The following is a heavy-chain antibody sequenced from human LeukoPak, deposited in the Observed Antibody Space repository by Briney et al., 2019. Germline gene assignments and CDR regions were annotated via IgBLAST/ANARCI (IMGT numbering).Heavy chain of an antibody. V-gene: IGHV6-1*01. CDR3: AREGNYDFWSGYYSSFYYYYGMDV. CDR1: GDSVSSNSAA. Sequence: SQTLSLTCAISGDSVSSNSAAWNWIRQPPSRGLEWLGRTYYRSKWYNNYALSGKSRITINPDTSKNQFSLKLNSVSPEDTAVYYCAREGNYDFWSGYYSSFYYYYGMDVWGQGTTVTVSS. J-gene: IGHJ6*02. CDR2: TYYRSKWYN. D-gene: IGHD3-3*01.